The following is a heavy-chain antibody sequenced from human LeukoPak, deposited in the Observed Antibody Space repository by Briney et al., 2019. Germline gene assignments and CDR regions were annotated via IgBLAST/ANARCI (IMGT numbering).Heavy chain of an antibody. D-gene: IGHD2-15*01. CDR1: GYTFTGYY. J-gene: IGHJ4*02. CDR3: ARALGYCSGGSCYQWSYYFDY. Sequence: ASVKVSCKASGYTFTGYYMHWVRQAPGHGLEWMGWINPNSGGTNYAQKFQGRVTMTRDTSISTAYMELSRLRSDDTAVYYCARALGYCSGGSCYQWSYYFDYWGQRTLVTVSS. V-gene: IGHV1-2*02. CDR2: INPNSGGT.